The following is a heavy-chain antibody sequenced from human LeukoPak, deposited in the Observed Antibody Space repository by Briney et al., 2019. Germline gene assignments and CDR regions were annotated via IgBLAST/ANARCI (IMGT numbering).Heavy chain of an antibody. J-gene: IGHJ4*02. V-gene: IGHV1-69*13. D-gene: IGHD3-22*01. CDR3: ARGHLPYYDSSGYYRY. CDR2: IIPIFGTA. Sequence: SVTVSCKASGGTFSSYAISWVRQAPGQGLEWMGGIIPIFGTANYAQKFQGRVTITADESTSTAYMELSSLRSEDTAVYYCARGHLPYYDSSGYYRYWGQGTLVTVSS. CDR1: GGTFSSYA.